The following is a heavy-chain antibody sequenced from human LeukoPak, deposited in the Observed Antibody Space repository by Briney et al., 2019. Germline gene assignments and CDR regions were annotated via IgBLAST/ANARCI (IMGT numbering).Heavy chain of an antibody. J-gene: IGHJ6*02. CDR3: ARFFGPAAIRLRYYGMDV. CDR1: GATISSGGYS. V-gene: IGHV4-61*09. D-gene: IGHD2-2*01. Sequence: SETLSPTCTVSGATISSGGYSWTWIRQPAGKGLECIGHIYSSGSSNYNPSLKSRATISVDTSKNQFSLKLSSVTAADTAVYYCARFFGPAAIRLRYYGMDVWGQGTTVTVSS. CDR2: IYSSGSS.